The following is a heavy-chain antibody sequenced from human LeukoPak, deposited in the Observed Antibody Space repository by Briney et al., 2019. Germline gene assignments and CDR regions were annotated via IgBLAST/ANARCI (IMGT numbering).Heavy chain of an antibody. Sequence: PSETLPLTCTVSGASISSSSHCWGWLRQPPGTGREGIGSIYNSGNTCYSPSLESRVTISVDTSKTHFSLTLRSVTAADTAVYYCVRGWSRGAFDIWGQGTMVTVSS. CDR3: VRGWSRGAFDI. CDR1: GASISSSSHC. D-gene: IGHD2-15*01. CDR2: IYNSGNT. J-gene: IGHJ3*02. V-gene: IGHV4-39*02.